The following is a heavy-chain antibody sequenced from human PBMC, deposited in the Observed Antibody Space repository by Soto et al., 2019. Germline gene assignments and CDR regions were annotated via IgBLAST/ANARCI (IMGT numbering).Heavy chain of an antibody. CDR1: GYSFRRYG. CDR2: VSGYNYNT. D-gene: IGHD2-8*01. J-gene: IGHJ5*01. Sequence: GASVKVSCKASGYSFRRYGINWVRQAPGQGLEWIGWVSGYNYNTKYAPKLQGRITVTTNTSKNKAYMELRSLRSDDTAVYYCGRSSSMLGAGWSDSWGRGTLVTVSS. CDR3: GRSSSMLGAGWSDS. V-gene: IGHV1-18*01.